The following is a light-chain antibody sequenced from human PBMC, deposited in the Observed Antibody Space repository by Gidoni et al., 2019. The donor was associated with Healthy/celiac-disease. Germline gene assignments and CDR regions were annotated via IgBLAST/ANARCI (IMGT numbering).Light chain of an antibody. CDR2: GAS. Sequence: LSPGERATLSCRASQSVSSSYLAWYQQKPGQAPRLLIYGASSRATGIPDRFSGSGSGTDFTLTISRLEPEDFAVYYCQQYGSSPTWTFGQGTKVEIK. CDR3: QQYGSSPTWT. CDR1: QSVSSSY. J-gene: IGKJ1*01. V-gene: IGKV3-20*01.